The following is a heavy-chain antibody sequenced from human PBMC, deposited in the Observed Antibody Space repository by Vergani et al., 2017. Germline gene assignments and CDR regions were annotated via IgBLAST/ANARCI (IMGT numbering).Heavy chain of an antibody. D-gene: IGHD5-18*01. J-gene: IGHJ4*02. CDR2: IYSGGST. Sequence: EVQLVETGGGLIQPGGSLRLSCAASGFTVSSKYMSWVRQAPGKGLEWVSVIYSGGSTYYADSVKGRFTISRDNSKNTLYLQMNSLRAEDTAVYYCASGFTAMATFDYWGQGTLVTVSS. CDR3: ASGFTAMATFDY. V-gene: IGHV3-53*02. CDR1: GFTVSSKY.